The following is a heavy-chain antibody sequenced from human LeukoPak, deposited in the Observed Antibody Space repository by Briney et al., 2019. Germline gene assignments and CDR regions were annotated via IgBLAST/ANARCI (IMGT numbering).Heavy chain of an antibody. J-gene: IGHJ4*02. D-gene: IGHD2-2*03. Sequence: PGGSLRLSCAASGFIFNDHYMDWVRQAPGKGLEWVARTKNKNDNFITEYAASVKGRFTISRDDSLNSMSLQMNSLKTEDTATYYCGTWIMGSGYWGQGTLVTVSS. V-gene: IGHV3-72*01. CDR2: TKNKNDNFIT. CDR1: GFIFNDHY. CDR3: GTWIMGSGY.